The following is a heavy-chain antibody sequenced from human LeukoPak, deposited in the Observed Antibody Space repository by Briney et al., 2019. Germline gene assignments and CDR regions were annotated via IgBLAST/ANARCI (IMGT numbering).Heavy chain of an antibody. CDR2: IYTSGTT. V-gene: IGHV4-4*07. J-gene: IGHJ4*02. CDR1: GGSISSYY. Sequence: SETLSLTCTVSGGSISSYYWSWIRQPAGKGLEWIGRIYTSGTTNCNPSLKSRVAISLDTSKNQFSLKLSSVTAADTAVYYCARVTTGSSSIFDSWGQGTLVTVSS. D-gene: IGHD6-6*01. CDR3: ARVTTGSSSIFDS.